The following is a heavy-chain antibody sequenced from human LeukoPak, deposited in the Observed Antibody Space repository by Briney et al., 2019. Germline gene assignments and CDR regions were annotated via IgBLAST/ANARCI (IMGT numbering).Heavy chain of an antibody. Sequence: PGGSLRLSCAASGLSVSGNYMSWVRQAPGKGLEWVSVLYSDGTTYYADSVKGRFTISRDNSKNTLYLQMNSLRAEDTAVYYCVRGMGVSMLYYFDYWGQGTLVTVSS. J-gene: IGHJ4*02. CDR2: LYSDGTT. CDR1: GLSVSGNY. D-gene: IGHD3-10*01. CDR3: VRGMGVSMLYYFDY. V-gene: IGHV3-66*02.